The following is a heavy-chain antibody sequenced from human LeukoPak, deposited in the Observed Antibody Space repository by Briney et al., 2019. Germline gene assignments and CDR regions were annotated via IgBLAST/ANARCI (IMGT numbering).Heavy chain of an antibody. D-gene: IGHD2-21*01. CDR1: GGSISSGDYY. V-gene: IGHV4-30-4*08. Sequence: SQTLSLTCTVSGGSISSGDYYWSWIRQPPGKGLEWIGYIYHSGSTYYNPSLKSRVTISVDRSKNQFSLKLSSVTAADTAVYYCARHSPPLGRDDAFDIWGQGTMVTVSS. J-gene: IGHJ3*02. CDR3: ARHSPPLGRDDAFDI. CDR2: IYHSGST.